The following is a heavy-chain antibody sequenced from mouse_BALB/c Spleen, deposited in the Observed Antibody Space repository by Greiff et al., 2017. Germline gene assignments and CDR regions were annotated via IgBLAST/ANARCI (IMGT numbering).Heavy chain of an antibody. J-gene: IGHJ3*01. CDR1: GFTFSSYA. Sequence: EVQRVESGGGLVKPGGSLKLSCAASGFTFSSYAMSWVRQTPEKRLEWVASISSGGSTYYPDSVKGRFTISRDNARNILYLQMSSLRSEDTAMYYCARGQLTGTHWFAYWGQGTLVTVSA. CDR3: ARGQLTGTHWFAY. D-gene: IGHD4-1*01. V-gene: IGHV5-6-5*01. CDR2: ISSGGST.